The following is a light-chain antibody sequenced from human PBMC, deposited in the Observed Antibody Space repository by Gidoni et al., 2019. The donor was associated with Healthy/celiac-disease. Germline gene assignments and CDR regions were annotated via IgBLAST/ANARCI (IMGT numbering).Light chain of an antibody. V-gene: IGKV1-9*01. CDR2: AAS. CDR1: QGISSY. J-gene: IGKJ2*01. CDR3: QQFNSYPRT. Sequence: DIQLTQSPSFLSASVGDRVTITCRASQGISSYLAWYQQKPGKAPKLLIYAASTLQSGVPSRFSGSGSGTEFTLTISSLQPEDFATYYCQQFNSYPRTFDQGTKLEIK.